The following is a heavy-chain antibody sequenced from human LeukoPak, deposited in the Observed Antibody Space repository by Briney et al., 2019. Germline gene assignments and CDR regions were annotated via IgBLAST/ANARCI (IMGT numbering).Heavy chain of an antibody. Sequence: ASVKVSCEASGYTFTRYYIHWVRQAPGQGLQWMGIIHPSGGSTSYAQKFQGRVTMTRDTSTRTVYMELSSLRSEDTAVYYCARDSDIWSGPFDYWGQGTLVTVSS. CDR3: ARDSDIWSGPFDY. D-gene: IGHD3-3*01. CDR1: GYTFTRYY. CDR2: IHPSGGST. J-gene: IGHJ4*02. V-gene: IGHV1-46*01.